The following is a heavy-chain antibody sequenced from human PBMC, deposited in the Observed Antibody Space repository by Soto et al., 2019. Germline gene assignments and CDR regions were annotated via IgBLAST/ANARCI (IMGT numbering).Heavy chain of an antibody. J-gene: IGHJ4*02. CDR1: GGSISTYY. CDR3: ARHVYYDFWSGYLDY. Sequence: SETLSLTCTVSGGSISTYYWNWIRQPPGKGLEWIGYIYYGGSANYNPSLKSRVTISVDTSKKQFSLKLSSVTAADTAVYYCARHVYYDFWSGYLDYWGQGTLVTVSS. V-gene: IGHV4-59*08. D-gene: IGHD3-3*01. CDR2: IYYGGSA.